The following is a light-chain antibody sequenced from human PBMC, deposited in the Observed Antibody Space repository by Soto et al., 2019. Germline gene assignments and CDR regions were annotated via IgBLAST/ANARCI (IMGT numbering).Light chain of an antibody. CDR1: SSDVGGYNY. Sequence: QSALTQPASVSGSPGQSITISCTRTSSDVGGYNYVSWYQQHPGKAPKLMIYDVSNRPSGVSNRFSGSKSGNTASLTISGLQAEDEADYYCSSYTSSSTLYVFGTGTKLTVL. J-gene: IGLJ1*01. CDR3: SSYTSSSTLYV. V-gene: IGLV2-14*01. CDR2: DVS.